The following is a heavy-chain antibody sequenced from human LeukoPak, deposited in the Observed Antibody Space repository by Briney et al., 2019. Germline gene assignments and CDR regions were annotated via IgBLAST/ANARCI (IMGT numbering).Heavy chain of an antibody. CDR1: GFTFSSYW. CDR2: INHNGSVN. V-gene: IGHV3-7*03. D-gene: IGHD3-16*01. CDR3: ARGGGLDV. J-gene: IGHJ6*02. Sequence: GGSLRLSCAASGFTFSSYWMNWARQAPGKGLEWVASINHNGSVNYYVDSVKGRFTISRDNAKNSLYLQMSNLRAADTAVYFCARGGGLDVWGQGATVTVSS.